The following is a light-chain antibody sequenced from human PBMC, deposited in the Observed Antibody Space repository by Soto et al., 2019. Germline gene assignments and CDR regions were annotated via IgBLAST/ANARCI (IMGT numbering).Light chain of an antibody. J-gene: IGLJ1*01. CDR3: SSFAGSNNYV. Sequence: QSVLTQPPSASGSPGLSVTISCTGTSSDVGDYNYVSWYQQHPGKAPKLVIYEVSKRPSGVPDRFSGSKSGTTASLTVSGLQAEDEADYYCSSFAGSNNYVFGTGTKLTVL. V-gene: IGLV2-8*01. CDR2: EVS. CDR1: SSDVGDYNY.